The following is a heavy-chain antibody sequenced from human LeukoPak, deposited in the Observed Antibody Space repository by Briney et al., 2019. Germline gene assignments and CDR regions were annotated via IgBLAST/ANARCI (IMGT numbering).Heavy chain of an antibody. CDR1: GYTFTGYY. CDR3: VRALYGAPFDF. Sequence: ASVKVSCKASGYTFTGYYMHWVRQAPGQGLEWMGWINPNSGGTNYAQKFQGRVTMTRDTSTSTVYMDLSSLRSEDTAVYYCVRALYGAPFDFWGQGTLVTVSS. D-gene: IGHD4-17*01. V-gene: IGHV1-2*02. CDR2: INPNSGGT. J-gene: IGHJ4*02.